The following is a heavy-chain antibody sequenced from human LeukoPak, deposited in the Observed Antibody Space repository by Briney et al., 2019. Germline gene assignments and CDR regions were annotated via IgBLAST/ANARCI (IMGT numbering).Heavy chain of an antibody. CDR3: ARAAYSSSWYYYYYYMDV. D-gene: IGHD6-13*01. CDR1: GYTFTSYD. J-gene: IGHJ6*03. V-gene: IGHV1-2*02. CDR2: INPNSGGT. Sequence: ASVKVSCKASGYTFTSYDINWVRQAPGQGLEWMGWINPNSGGTNYAQKFQGRVTMTRDTSISTAYMELSRLRSDDTAVYYCARAAYSSSWYYYYYYMDVWGKGTTVTVSS.